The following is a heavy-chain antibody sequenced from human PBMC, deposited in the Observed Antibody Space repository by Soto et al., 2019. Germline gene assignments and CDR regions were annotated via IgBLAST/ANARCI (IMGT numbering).Heavy chain of an antibody. CDR2: IYYSGTS. D-gene: IGHD2-21*01. V-gene: IGHV4-59*08. J-gene: IGHJ5*02. Sequence: PSETLSLTCTVSGGSISSYYWSWIRQPPGKGLEWIGYIYYSGTSYYNPSLKSRVTIFVDTSKNQLSLKLSSVTAADTAVYYCARHWIAGSSIPWGQGTLVTVSS. CDR3: ARHWIAGSSIP. CDR1: GGSISSYY.